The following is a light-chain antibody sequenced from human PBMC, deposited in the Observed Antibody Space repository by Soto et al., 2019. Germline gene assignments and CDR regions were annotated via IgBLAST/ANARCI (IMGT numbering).Light chain of an antibody. CDR2: EVS. Sequence: QSVLTQPASVSGSPGQSITISCTGTSSDVGGYNSVSWFQQHPSKAPKLIIYEVSHRPSGVSIRFSGSKSGNTASLTISVLQAEDEADYYCNSYRHSTTLVFGTGTKVTVL. V-gene: IGLV2-14*01. J-gene: IGLJ1*01. CDR3: NSYRHSTTLV. CDR1: SSDVGGYNS.